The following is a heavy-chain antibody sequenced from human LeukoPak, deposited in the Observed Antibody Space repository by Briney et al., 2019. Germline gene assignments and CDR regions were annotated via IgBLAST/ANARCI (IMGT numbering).Heavy chain of an antibody. CDR3: ARVPPGYSGMHVFDI. J-gene: IGHJ3*02. V-gene: IGHV3-48*02. Sequence: PGGSLRLSCAASGFTFNTYTMNWVRQAPGKGLEWVSYISSSSSTIYYADSVKGRFTISRDDAKNSLYLQMNSLRDEDSAVYYCARVPPGYSGMHVFDIWGQGTMVTVSS. D-gene: IGHD6-13*01. CDR1: GFTFNTYT. CDR2: ISSSSSTI.